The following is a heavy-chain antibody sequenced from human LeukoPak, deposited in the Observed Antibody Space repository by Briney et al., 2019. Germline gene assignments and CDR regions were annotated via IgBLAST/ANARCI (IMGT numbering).Heavy chain of an antibody. CDR2: IKSKTDGGTT. J-gene: IGHJ4*02. V-gene: IGHV3-15*01. CDR3: TTVASDYDILTGYREPYYFDY. Sequence: GGSLRLSCAASGFTFSNAWMSWVRQAPGKGLEWVGRIKSKTDGGTTDYAAPVKGRFTISRDDSKNTLYLQMNSLKTEDTAVYYCTTVASDYDILTGYREPYYFDYWGQGTLVTVSS. CDR1: GFTFSNAW. D-gene: IGHD3-9*01.